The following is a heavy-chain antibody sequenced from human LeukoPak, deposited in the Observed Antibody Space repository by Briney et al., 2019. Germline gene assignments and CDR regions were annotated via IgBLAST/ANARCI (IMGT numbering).Heavy chain of an antibody. CDR3: ARDQLGIVVVPAAMRTRTTGFDP. CDR1: GGSISSYY. J-gene: IGHJ5*02. Sequence: SETLSLTCTVSGGSISSYYWSWIRQPAGKGLEWIGRIYTSGSTNYNPSLKSRVTMSVDTSKNQFSLKLSSVTAADTAVYYCARDQLGIVVVPAAMRTRTTGFDPWGQGTLVTVSS. D-gene: IGHD2-2*01. V-gene: IGHV4-4*07. CDR2: IYTSGST.